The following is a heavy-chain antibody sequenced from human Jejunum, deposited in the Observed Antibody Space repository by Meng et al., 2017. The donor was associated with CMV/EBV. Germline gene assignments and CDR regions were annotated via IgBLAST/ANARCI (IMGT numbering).Heavy chain of an antibody. CDR1: GFPLSTYG. Sequence: QVQLVESGGGVVEPGGSLRLSWEASGFPLSTYGIHWVRQAPGKGLEWVAFMRYDGLNADYSDSVRGRFTISRDISKNTMFLQMNSLRAEDTAVYYCAKDVSMYYYDASGYPGDSWGQGTLVTIA. V-gene: IGHV3-30*02. CDR3: AKDVSMYYYDASGYPGDS. CDR2: MRYDGLNA. J-gene: IGHJ4*02. D-gene: IGHD3-22*01.